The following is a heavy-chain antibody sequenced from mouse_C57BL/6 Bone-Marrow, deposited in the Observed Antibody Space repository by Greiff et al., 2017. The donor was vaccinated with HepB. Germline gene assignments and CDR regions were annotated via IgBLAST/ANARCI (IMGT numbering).Heavy chain of an antibody. Sequence: VQLQQSGAELVKPGASVKLSCTASGFNIKDYYMHWVKQRTEQGLEWIGRIDPEDGETKYAPKFQGKATITADTSSNTAYLQLSSLTSEDTAVYYCARPVITTVVARGYAMDYWGQGTSVTVSS. J-gene: IGHJ4*01. CDR2: IDPEDGET. V-gene: IGHV14-2*01. CDR1: GFNIKDYY. CDR3: ARPVITTVVARGYAMDY. D-gene: IGHD1-1*01.